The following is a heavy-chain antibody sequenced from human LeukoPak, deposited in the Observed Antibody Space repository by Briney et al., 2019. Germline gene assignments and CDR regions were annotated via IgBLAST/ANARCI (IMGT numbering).Heavy chain of an antibody. J-gene: IGHJ4*02. Sequence: GGSLRLSCAASGFTFSSYAMSWVRQAPGKGLEWVSAISGSGGSTYYADSVKGRFTISRDNSKNTLYLQMNSLRAEDTAVYYCVKAGASIAAAGLDYWGQGTLVTVSS. D-gene: IGHD6-13*01. CDR1: GFTFSSYA. V-gene: IGHV3-23*01. CDR2: ISGSGGST. CDR3: VKAGASIAAAGLDY.